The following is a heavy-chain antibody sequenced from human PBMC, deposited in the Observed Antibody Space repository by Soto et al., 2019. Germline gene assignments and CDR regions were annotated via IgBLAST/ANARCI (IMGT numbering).Heavy chain of an antibody. V-gene: IGHV1-69*06. Sequence: QVQLVQSGAELRKPGSSLQVSCRASGSSFSRYAISWVRQAPGQGLEWMGGIIPIFGTTQYAQKFQGRVTMTADKATGAVSLEVSTLKSDDTAGYLFARDMSVALRYVYGMDVWGQGTTVTVAS. CDR3: ARDMSVALRYVYGMDV. D-gene: IGHD6-6*01. CDR2: IIPIFGTT. CDR1: GSSFSRYA. J-gene: IGHJ6*02.